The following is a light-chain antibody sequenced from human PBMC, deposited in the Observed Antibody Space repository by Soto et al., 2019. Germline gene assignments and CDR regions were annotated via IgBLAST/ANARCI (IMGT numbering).Light chain of an antibody. CDR2: GAS. V-gene: IGKV3-20*01. Sequence: EIVLTQDPGTLSLAPGEKATRSCRTSQSVSSSYLAWYQQKPGQAPRLLIYGASSRPTGIPDRFSGSGSGTDFTLTISRLEPEDFAVYYCQQYGSSSTFGQGTRLEIK. J-gene: IGKJ5*01. CDR3: QQYGSSST. CDR1: QSVSSSY.